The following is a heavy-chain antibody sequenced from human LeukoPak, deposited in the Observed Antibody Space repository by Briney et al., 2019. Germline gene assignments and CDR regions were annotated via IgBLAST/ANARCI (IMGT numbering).Heavy chain of an antibody. J-gene: IGHJ6*03. Sequence: SETLSLTCTVSGGSISSYYWSWIRQPPGKGLEWIGYIYYSGSTNSNPSLKSRVIISLDTSKNQFSLKLSSVTAADTAVYYCARTGYCSSASCYTASRPYYYYYMDVWGKGTTVTVSS. CDR2: IYYSGST. V-gene: IGHV4-59*01. CDR1: GGSISSYY. CDR3: ARTGYCSSASCYTASRPYYYYYMDV. D-gene: IGHD2-2*02.